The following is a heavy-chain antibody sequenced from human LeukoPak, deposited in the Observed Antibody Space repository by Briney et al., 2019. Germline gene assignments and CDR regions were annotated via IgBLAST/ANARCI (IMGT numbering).Heavy chain of an antibody. J-gene: IGHJ4*02. Sequence: SGXSLRLSCAASGFTFSSYSMNWVRQAPGKGLGWVLYINISSTTIYYADSVKGRFSISRDNAKNSLYLQIISLKAMDTAVYSCASEQLVPAAPFYYWGQVTLLSVSS. CDR1: GFTFSSYS. D-gene: IGHD2-2*01. V-gene: IGHV3-48*01. CDR3: ASEQLVPAAPFYY. CDR2: INISSTTI.